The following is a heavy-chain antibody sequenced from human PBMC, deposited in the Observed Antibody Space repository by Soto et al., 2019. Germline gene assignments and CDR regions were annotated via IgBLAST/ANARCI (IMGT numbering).Heavy chain of an antibody. CDR1: GFTFSSYS. D-gene: IGHD1-26*01. Sequence: EVQLVESGGGLVQPGGSLRLSCAASGFTFSSYSMNWVRQAPGKGLEWVSYISSSSTIYYADSVKGRFTISRDNAKNSLYLQMNSLRDEDTAVYYCARDDGVGATLYYYYGMDVWGQGTTVTVSS. V-gene: IGHV3-48*02. CDR2: ISSSSTI. J-gene: IGHJ6*02. CDR3: ARDDGVGATLYYYYGMDV.